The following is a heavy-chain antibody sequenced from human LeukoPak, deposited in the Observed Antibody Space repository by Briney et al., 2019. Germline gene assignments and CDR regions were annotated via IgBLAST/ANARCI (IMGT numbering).Heavy chain of an antibody. V-gene: IGHV4-39*07. J-gene: IGHJ4*02. CDR2: VNHSGST. CDR1: DGSISGSSYY. D-gene: IGHD5-12*01. CDR3: ARARGTVATDY. Sequence: SETLSLTCTVSDGSISGSSYYWGWIRQPPGKGLEWIGEVNHSGSTNYNPSLKTRVTISADTSKNQFSLKLRSVTAADTAVYYCARARGTVATDYWGQGTLVTVSS.